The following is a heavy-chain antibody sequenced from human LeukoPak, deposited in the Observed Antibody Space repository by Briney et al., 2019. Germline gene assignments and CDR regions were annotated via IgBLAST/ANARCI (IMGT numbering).Heavy chain of an antibody. CDR1: GGSFSDYY. J-gene: IGHJ6*03. Sequence: SETLSLTCAVYGGSFSDYYWTWIRQTPGKGLEWIGEMSPSGSSNYNPSLKSRVTISVDTSKNQFSLKLSSVTAADTAVYYRARGRQDVNMIVVVMAGVSYYLDVWSKGTTVTVS. CDR2: MSPSGSS. D-gene: IGHD3-22*01. CDR3: ARGRQDVNMIVVVMAGVSYYLDV. V-gene: IGHV4-34*01.